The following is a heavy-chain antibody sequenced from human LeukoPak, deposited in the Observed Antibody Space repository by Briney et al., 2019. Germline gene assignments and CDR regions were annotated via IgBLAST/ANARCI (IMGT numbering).Heavy chain of an antibody. J-gene: IGHJ4*02. CDR3: ARAWIELWSHDY. D-gene: IGHD5-18*01. CDR1: GFTFSSYW. CDR2: IKQDGSDK. Sequence: GGSLRLSCAASGFTFSSYWMSWVRQAPGKGLEWVANIKQDGSDKYYVDSVEGRFTISKDNAKSSLYLQMNSLRAEDTAVYYCARAWIELWSHDYWGQGTLVTVSS. V-gene: IGHV3-7*03.